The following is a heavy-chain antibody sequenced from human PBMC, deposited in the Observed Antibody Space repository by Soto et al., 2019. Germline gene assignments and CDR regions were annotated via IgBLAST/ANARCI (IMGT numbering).Heavy chain of an antibody. CDR3: ARNGGDILTGYSST. Sequence: GGSLRLSCAASGFTFSSYWMSWVRQAPGKGLEWVANIKQDGSEKYYVDSVKGRFTISRDNAKNSLYLQMNSLRAEDTAVYYCARNGGDILTGYSSTWGQGTLVTVSS. D-gene: IGHD3-9*01. CDR1: GFTFSSYW. CDR2: IKQDGSEK. J-gene: IGHJ5*02. V-gene: IGHV3-7*01.